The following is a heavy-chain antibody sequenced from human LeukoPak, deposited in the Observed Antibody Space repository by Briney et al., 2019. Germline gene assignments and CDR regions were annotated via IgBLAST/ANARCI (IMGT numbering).Heavy chain of an antibody. CDR1: GLTFSSYA. V-gene: IGHV3-30*01. Sequence: GRSLRLSCAASGLTFSSYALHWVRQAPGKGLEWVALISYDGGNKYYADSVKGRFTISRDNSKNTLYLQMNSLRVEDTAVYYCARGSSGYYYENWFDPWGQGTLVTVSS. J-gene: IGHJ5*02. CDR3: ARGSSGYYYENWFDP. CDR2: ISYDGGNK. D-gene: IGHD3-22*01.